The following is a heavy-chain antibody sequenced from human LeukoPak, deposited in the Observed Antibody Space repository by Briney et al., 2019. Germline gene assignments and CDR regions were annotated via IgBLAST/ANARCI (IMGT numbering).Heavy chain of an antibody. CDR1: GGSISSYY. V-gene: IGHV4-59*01. CDR3: ARVAPIAVADYYYYMDV. D-gene: IGHD6-19*01. CDR2: IYYSGST. Sequence: SETLSLTCTVSGGSISSYYWSWIRQPPGKGLEWIGYIYYSGSTNYNPSLKSRVTISVETSKNEFSLKLRSVTAADTAVYYCARVAPIAVADYYYYMDVWGKGTTVTVSS. J-gene: IGHJ6*03.